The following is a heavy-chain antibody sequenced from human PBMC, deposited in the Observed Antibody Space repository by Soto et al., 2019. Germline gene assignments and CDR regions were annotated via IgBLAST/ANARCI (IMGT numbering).Heavy chain of an antibody. CDR2: TYYRSRSYN. CDR1: GYRVTSNIAT. V-gene: IGHV6-1*01. J-gene: IGHJ3*01. Sequence: SQTLSLTCAISGYRVTSNIATCIWISQSPSRCLEWLVKTYYRSRSYNDYAPPVKSRITSNPDTSKNHFFLQLSSGTPEHTAVYFCSRERGFLSEAFDLWGRGTVVMVS. D-gene: IGHD3-10*01. CDR3: SRERGFLSEAFDL.